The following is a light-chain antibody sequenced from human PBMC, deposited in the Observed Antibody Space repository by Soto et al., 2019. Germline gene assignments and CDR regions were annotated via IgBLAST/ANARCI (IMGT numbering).Light chain of an antibody. CDR1: QIVNTN. Sequence: IVMTQSPATLSVSPGDSATLSCRASQIVNTNVAWYHQRPGQAPRLLIFAASTRATGVAPRFSGSGSGTNFTLTVDSLQSDDFAVYYCQQSNNWPRTFGQGTKVDI. V-gene: IGKV3-15*01. J-gene: IGKJ1*01. CDR2: AAS. CDR3: QQSNNWPRT.